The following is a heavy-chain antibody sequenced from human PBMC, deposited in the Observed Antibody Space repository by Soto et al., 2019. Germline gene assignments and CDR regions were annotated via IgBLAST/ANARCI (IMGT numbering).Heavy chain of an antibody. CDR1: GFTFSSYA. CDR2: ISGSGGST. Sequence: PGGSLRLSCAASGFTFSSYAMSWVRQAPGKGLEWVSAISGSGGSTYYADSAKGRFTISRDNSKNTLYLQMNSLRAEDTAVYYCAKDYPPRGIAARSPHFDYWGQGTLVTVSS. CDR3: AKDYPPRGIAARSPHFDY. D-gene: IGHD6-6*01. J-gene: IGHJ4*02. V-gene: IGHV3-23*01.